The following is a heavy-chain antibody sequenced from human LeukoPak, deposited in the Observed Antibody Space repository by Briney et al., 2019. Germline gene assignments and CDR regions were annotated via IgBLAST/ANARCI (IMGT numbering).Heavy chain of an antibody. CDR3: ARGGISCWYHDYDY. Sequence: GGSLRLSCAASGFTVSSNYMSWVRQAPGKGLEWVSVIYSGGSTYYADSVKGRSTISRDNSKNTLYLQMNSLRAEDTAVYYCARGGISCWYHDYDYWGQGTLVTVSS. D-gene: IGHD6-19*01. J-gene: IGHJ4*02. CDR2: IYSGGST. V-gene: IGHV3-53*01. CDR1: GFTVSSNY.